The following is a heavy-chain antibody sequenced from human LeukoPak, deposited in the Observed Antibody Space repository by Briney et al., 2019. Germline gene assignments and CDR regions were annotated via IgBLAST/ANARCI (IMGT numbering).Heavy chain of an antibody. D-gene: IGHD3-10*01. Sequence: GGSLRLSCAASGFSFSICDMNCVRQAPGKGLEWVSAISGSGGSTYYADSVKGRFTISRDNSKNTLYLQMNSLRAEDTAVYYCAKGHGSGSYPNYFDYWGQGTLVTVSS. J-gene: IGHJ4*02. CDR1: GFSFSICD. V-gene: IGHV3-23*01. CDR2: ISGSGGST. CDR3: AKGHGSGSYPNYFDY.